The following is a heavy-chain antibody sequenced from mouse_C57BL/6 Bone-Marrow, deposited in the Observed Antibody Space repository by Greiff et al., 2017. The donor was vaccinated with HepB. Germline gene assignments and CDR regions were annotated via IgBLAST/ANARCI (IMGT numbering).Heavy chain of an antibody. CDR3: ARGGDYGSSGYAMDY. Sequence: VKLQESGAELVRPGTSVKMSCKASGYTFTNYWIGWAKQRPGHGLEWIGDIYPGGGYTNYNEKFKGKATLTADKSSSTAYMQFSSLTSEDSAIYYCARGGDYGSSGYAMDYWGQGTSVTVSS. CDR2: IYPGGGYT. D-gene: IGHD1-1*01. J-gene: IGHJ4*01. V-gene: IGHV1-63*01. CDR1: GYTFTNYW.